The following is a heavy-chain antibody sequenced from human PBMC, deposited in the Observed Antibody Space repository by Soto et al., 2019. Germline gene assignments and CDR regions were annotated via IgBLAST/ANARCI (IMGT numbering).Heavy chain of an antibody. Sequence: QVQLQQWGAGLLKPSETLSLTCAVYGGSFSGYYWSWIRQPPGKGLEWIGEINHSGSTNYNPSLKSRVTISGATSKNKFALKLSSVTAADTAVYYCARGERNAGGGGFDPWGQGTLVTVSS. V-gene: IGHV4-34*01. D-gene: IGHD3-10*01. J-gene: IGHJ5*02. CDR1: GGSFSGYY. CDR3: ARGERNAGGGGFDP. CDR2: INHSGST.